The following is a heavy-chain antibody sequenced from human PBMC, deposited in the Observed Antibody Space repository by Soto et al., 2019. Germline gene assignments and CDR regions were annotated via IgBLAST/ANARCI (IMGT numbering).Heavy chain of an antibody. CDR1: GYSFAGYW. D-gene: IGHD3-22*01. CDR2: IDPSDSQT. V-gene: IGHV5-10-1*01. J-gene: IGHJ4*02. CDR3: AKQIYDSDTGPNFQYYFDS. Sequence: GESLKISCKGSGYSFAGYWITWVRQKPGKGLEWMGRIDPSDSQTYYSPSFRGHVTISATKSITTVFLQWSSLRASDTAMYYCAKQIYDSDTGPNFQYYFDSWGQGTPVTVSS.